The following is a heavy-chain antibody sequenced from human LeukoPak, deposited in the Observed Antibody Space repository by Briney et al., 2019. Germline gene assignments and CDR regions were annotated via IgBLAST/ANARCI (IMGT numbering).Heavy chain of an antibody. CDR2: INPAGSQK. CDR1: GLTFSSSW. D-gene: IGHD1-26*01. J-gene: IGHJ5*02. CDR3: ARYSGSFPGWLDP. Sequence: GGSLRLSCVASGLTFSSSWMNWIRQAPGKGPEWLANINPAGSQKDYVDSVKGRFIISRDNAKDSVFLQMNNLGAEDTAVYYCARYSGSFPGWLDPWGQGTLVTVSS. V-gene: IGHV3-7*01.